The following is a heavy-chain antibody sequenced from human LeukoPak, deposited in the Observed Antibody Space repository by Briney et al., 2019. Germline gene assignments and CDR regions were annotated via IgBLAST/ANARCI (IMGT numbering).Heavy chain of an antibody. V-gene: IGHV1-46*01. Sequence: ASVKVSCKASGGTFTSYYMHWVRQAPGQGLEWMGIINPSGGSTSYAQKFQGRVTMTRDTSTSTVYMELSSLRSEDTAVYYCARFPGYCSSTSCFRSAFDIWGQGTMVTVSS. CDR3: ARFPGYCSSTSCFRSAFDI. D-gene: IGHD2-2*01. CDR1: GGTFTSYY. J-gene: IGHJ3*02. CDR2: INPSGGST.